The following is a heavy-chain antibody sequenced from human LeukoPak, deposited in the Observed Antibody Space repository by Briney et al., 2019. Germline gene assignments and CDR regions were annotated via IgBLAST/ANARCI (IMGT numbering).Heavy chain of an antibody. Sequence: GGSLRLSCVASGSTLSSYGMSWVRQAPGKGLEWVSSTSDSGDDTYYADSVKGRFTLSRDNSKNTLYLQMNSLRADDTAVYYCAKKRSSGGATQFDYWGQGTLVTVSS. CDR2: TSDSGDDT. J-gene: IGHJ4*02. CDR3: AKKRSSGGATQFDY. V-gene: IGHV3-23*01. D-gene: IGHD2-15*01. CDR1: GSTLSSYG.